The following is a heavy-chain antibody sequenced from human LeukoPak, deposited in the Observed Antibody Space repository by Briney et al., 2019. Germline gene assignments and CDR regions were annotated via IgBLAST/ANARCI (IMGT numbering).Heavy chain of an antibody. CDR2: INHSGST. J-gene: IGHJ4*02. CDR1: GGSFSGYY. V-gene: IGHV4-34*01. D-gene: IGHD4-17*01. Sequence: PSETLSLTCAVYGGSFSGYYWSWIRQPPGKGLEWIGEINHSGSTNYNPSLESRVTISVDTSKNQFSLKLSSVTAADTAVYYCASRIYGDYALFDYWGQGTLVTVSS. CDR3: ASRIYGDYALFDY.